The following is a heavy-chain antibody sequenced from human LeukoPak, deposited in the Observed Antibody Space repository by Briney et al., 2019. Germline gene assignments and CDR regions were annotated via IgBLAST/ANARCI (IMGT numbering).Heavy chain of an antibody. V-gene: IGHV1-46*01. CDR3: ARGTTDYYMDV. J-gene: IGHJ6*03. Sequence: ALVKVSCKASGYTFTSYHMHWVRQAPGQGLEWMGIINPSGGSPTYAQKFQGRVTMTRDMSTSTVYMELSSLRSDDTAVYYCARGTTDYYMDVWGKGTTVTVSS. CDR1: GYTFTSYH. D-gene: IGHD1-1*01. CDR2: INPSGGSP.